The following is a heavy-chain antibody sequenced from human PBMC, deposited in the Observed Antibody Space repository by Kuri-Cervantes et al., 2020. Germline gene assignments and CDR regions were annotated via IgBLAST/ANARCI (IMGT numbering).Heavy chain of an antibody. V-gene: IGHV3-74*01. CDR2: IKSEDNPT. CDR3: ARSAMVRGVNSDGMKF. CDR1: GFNLNSAW. D-gene: IGHD3-10*01. J-gene: IGHJ6*02. Sequence: GESLKISCAASGFNLNSAWMHWVRQSPGKGLVWVSRIKSEDNPTAYADSVQGRFMISRGDTKNTLYIQLNKLRAGDTAVYFCARSAMVRGVNSDGMKFWGQGTTVTVSS.